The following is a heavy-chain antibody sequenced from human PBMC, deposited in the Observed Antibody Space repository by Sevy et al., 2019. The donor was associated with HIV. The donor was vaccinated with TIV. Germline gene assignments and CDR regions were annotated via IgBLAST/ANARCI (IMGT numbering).Heavy chain of an antibody. CDR3: AREGGYTDQGMDV. J-gene: IGHJ6*02. D-gene: IGHD5-12*01. CDR2: MKEDGSER. V-gene: IGHV3-7*01. Sequence: GGSLRLSCAASGFTFSSYWMSWVRQAPGKGLEWVATMKEDGSERNYVDSVKGRFTISRDNAKNSLYLQMNSLRAEDTAVYYCAREGGYTDQGMDVWGQGTTVTVSS. CDR1: GFTFSSYW.